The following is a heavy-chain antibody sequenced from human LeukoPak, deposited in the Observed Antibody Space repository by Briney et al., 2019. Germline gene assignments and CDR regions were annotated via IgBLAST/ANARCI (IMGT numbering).Heavy chain of an antibody. CDR3: ARVNDFWSGTEVRPYYFDY. CDR1: GGTFSSYA. V-gene: IGHV1-69*13. Sequence: ASVKVSCKASGGTFSSYAISWGRQAPGQGLEWMGGIIPIFGTANYAQKFQGRVTITADESTSTPYMELSSLRSEDTAVYYCARVNDFWSGTEVRPYYFDYWGQGTLVTVSS. CDR2: IIPIFGTA. J-gene: IGHJ4*02. D-gene: IGHD3-3*01.